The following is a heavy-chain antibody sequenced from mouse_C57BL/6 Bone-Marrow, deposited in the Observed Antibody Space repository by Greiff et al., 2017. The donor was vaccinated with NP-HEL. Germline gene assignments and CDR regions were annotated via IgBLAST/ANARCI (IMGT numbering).Heavy chain of an antibody. CDR2: VSDGCSYN. CDR3: ASDPYGSSPDY. Sequence: VKLMESGGGLVKPGGSLKLSCAASGFTFSCYAMSWVRQTPDTRLEWVATVSDGCSYNYYLDNVKGRFTISRDNAKNNLYMQMSHLNSEDTAIYYCASDPYGSSPDYWGQGTTLTVSS. CDR1: GFTFSCYA. J-gene: IGHJ2*01. V-gene: IGHV5-4*03. D-gene: IGHD1-1*01.